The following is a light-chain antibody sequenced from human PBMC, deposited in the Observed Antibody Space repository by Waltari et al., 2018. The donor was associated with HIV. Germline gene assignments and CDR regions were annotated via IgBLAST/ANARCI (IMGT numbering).Light chain of an antibody. CDR2: EDD. V-gene: IGLV6-57*04. Sequence: FMLTQPHSVSESPGETVTISCNRSSGSIRFNFVQWYQQRPGSAPTPVIYEDDRRPSGVPDRFSGSIDRSSNSASLTISGLEPEDEADFYCQSYDSNYVVFGGGTKLTVL. J-gene: IGLJ2*01. CDR3: QSYDSNYVV. CDR1: SGSIRFNF.